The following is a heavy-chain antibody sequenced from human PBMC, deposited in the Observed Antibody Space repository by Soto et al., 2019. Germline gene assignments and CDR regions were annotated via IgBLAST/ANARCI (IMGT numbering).Heavy chain of an antibody. CDR3: AGDWKGDSTTGDFDY. D-gene: IGHD3-22*01. J-gene: IGHJ4*02. CDR1: GYTFTSYY. Sequence: ASVKVSCKASGYTFTSYYMHWVRQAPGQGLEWMGIINPSGGSTSYAQKFQGRVTMTRDTSTSTVYMELSSLRSEDTAVYYCAGDWKGDSTTGDFDYWGQGTLVTVSS. V-gene: IGHV1-46*01. CDR2: INPSGGST.